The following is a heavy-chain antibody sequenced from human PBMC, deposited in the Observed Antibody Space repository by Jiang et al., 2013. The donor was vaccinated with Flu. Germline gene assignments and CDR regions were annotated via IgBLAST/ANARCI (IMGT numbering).Heavy chain of an antibody. J-gene: IGHJ6*04. CDR1: GLTFSTYA. CDR2: ISYDGRIK. D-gene: IGHD3-3*02. V-gene: IGHV3-30*03. Sequence: RLSCAASGLTFSTYAMHWVRQAPGKGLEWVAVISYDGRIKYYADSLKGRFTISRDNSKNTLYLQMNSLRPEDTAVYYCARSFFGVVNPTGMDVWGKGTTVTVSS. CDR3: ARSFFGVVNPTGMDV.